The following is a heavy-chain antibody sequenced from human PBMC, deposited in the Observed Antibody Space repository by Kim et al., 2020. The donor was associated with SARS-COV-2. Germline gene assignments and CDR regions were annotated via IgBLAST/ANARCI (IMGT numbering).Heavy chain of an antibody. V-gene: IGHV3-64D*06. CDR3: VGYGRNYGAVH. Sequence: GGSLRLSCSASGFTFSDYAIHWVRRAPGMGLQYVSATTRDGDGSFFADSVKDRFTIFRDNSKNTLFLQMSGLRIEDTAIYYCVGYGRNYGAVHWGQGTLVSVS. D-gene: IGHD3-10*01. CDR1: GFTFSDYA. J-gene: IGHJ4*02. CDR2: TTRDGDGS.